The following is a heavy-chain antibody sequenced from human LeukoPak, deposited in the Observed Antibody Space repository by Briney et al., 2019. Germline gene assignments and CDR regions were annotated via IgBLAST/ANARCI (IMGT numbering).Heavy chain of an antibody. D-gene: IGHD1-26*01. Sequence: PGKSLRLSCAASGFTFSSYSMNWVRQAPGNGLEWVSHITASGTAMFYADSVKGRFTISRDNAKNSLYLQMNSLRDEDTAVYYCASSGSYRFDYWGQGTLVTVSS. J-gene: IGHJ4*02. CDR1: GFTFSSYS. CDR2: ITASGTAM. CDR3: ASSGSYRFDY. V-gene: IGHV3-48*02.